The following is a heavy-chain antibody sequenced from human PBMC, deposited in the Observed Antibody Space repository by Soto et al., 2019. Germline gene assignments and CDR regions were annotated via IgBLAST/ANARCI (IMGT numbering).Heavy chain of an antibody. J-gene: IGHJ6*02. CDR2: VIPIVGTG. CDR3: ARGVILVPTASTNYFHDVAL. V-gene: IGHV1-69*01. Sequence: QVQLVQSGAEVRKPGSSVTVSCKASGGTFSNYAISWVRQAPGQGLEWMGGVIPIVGTGSYAQKFQGRVTIAADDPTTTAYVALSSLRFEHTAVYYCARGVILVPTASTNYFHDVALWGPGTTVTVSS. CDR1: GGTFSNYA. D-gene: IGHD2-2*01.